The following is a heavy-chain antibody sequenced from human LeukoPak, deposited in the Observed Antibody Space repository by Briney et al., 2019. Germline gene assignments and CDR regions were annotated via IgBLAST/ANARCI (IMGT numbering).Heavy chain of an antibody. CDR1: GGSISSSSYY. CDR3: ATLVMATQYAFDI. CDR2: IYYSGST. J-gene: IGHJ3*02. V-gene: IGHV4-39*01. Sequence: SETLSLTCTVSGGSISSSSYYWGWIRQPPGKGLEWIGSIYYSGSTYYNPSLKSRVTISVDTSKNQFSLKLSSVTAADTAVYYCATLVMATQYAFDIWGQGTMVTVSS. D-gene: IGHD5-24*01.